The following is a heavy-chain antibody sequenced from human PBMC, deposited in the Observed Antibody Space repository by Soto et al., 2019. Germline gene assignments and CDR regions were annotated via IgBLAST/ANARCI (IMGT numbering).Heavy chain of an antibody. D-gene: IGHD3-3*01. CDR2: IYPGDSDT. Sequence: GGSLKISYKGSGYSFTSYWIGWVRQMPGKGLEWMGIIYPGDSDTRYSPSFQGQVTISADKSISTAYLQWSSLKASDTAMYYCARRFDDPRHGMDVWGQGTTVTVSS. CDR3: ARRFDDPRHGMDV. CDR1: GYSFTSYW. J-gene: IGHJ6*02. V-gene: IGHV5-51*01.